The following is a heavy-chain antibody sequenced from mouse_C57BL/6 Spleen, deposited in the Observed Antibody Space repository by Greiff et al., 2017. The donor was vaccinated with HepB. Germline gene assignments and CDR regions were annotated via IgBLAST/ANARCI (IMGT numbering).Heavy chain of an antibody. CDR3: ARFITTVAPYFDD. CDR2: IDPSDSYT. V-gene: IGHV1-69*01. J-gene: IGHJ2*01. Sequence: QVQLQQPGAELVMPGASVKLSCKASGYTFTSYWIHWVKQRPGQGLEWIGEIDPSDSYTNYNQKFKGKSTLTVDKSSSTAYMQLSSLTSEDSAVYYCARFITTVAPYFDDWGQGATLTVSS. CDR1: GYTFTSYW. D-gene: IGHD1-1*01.